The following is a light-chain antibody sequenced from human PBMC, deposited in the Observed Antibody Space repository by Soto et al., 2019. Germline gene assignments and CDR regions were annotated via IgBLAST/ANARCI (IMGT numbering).Light chain of an antibody. CDR3: HQYNSFPT. V-gene: IGKV1-5*03. CDR1: QSISSW. J-gene: IGKJ1*01. Sequence: DIHMTQSPSTLSASVGDRVTITCRASQSISSWLAWYQQKPGKAPKLLIYKASSLESGVPSRFSGSGSGTEFTLTISSLRPDDFATYYCHQYNSFPTFGQGTKVEIK. CDR2: KAS.